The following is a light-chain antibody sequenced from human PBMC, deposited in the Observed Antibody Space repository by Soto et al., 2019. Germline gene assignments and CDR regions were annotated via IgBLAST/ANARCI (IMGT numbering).Light chain of an antibody. J-gene: IGKJ1*01. V-gene: IGKV3-11*01. CDR1: QSVSSY. CDR2: ATS. Sequence: IVLTQSPATVSLSQGERATLSCRASQSVSSYLAWYQQKPGQAPRLLIYATSFRATGIPDRFRGSGSGTDFTLTISSLEPEDSAVYYCQDSSTSPWPFGQGTKVDI. CDR3: QDSSTSPWP.